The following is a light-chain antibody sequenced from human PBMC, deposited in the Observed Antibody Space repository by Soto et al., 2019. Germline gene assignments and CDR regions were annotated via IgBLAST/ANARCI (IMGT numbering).Light chain of an antibody. J-gene: IGKJ1*01. CDR1: QSVSSSY. V-gene: IGKV3-20*01. CDR2: GAS. CDR3: QYYGSSPWT. Sequence: EIVLTQSPGTLSLSPGERATLSCRASQSVSSSYLAWYQQKPGQAPRLLIYGASSRATGIPDRFSGSGSGTYFTLTISRLAPEDFAVYYCQYYGSSPWTFGQGTKVEIK.